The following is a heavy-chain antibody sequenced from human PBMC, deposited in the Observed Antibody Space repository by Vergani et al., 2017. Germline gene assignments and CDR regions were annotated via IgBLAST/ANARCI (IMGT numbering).Heavy chain of an antibody. J-gene: IGHJ4*02. CDR3: AKHFRGWGIDY. D-gene: IGHD3-16*01. CDR2: IQFDGSNQ. CDR1: GFTLRDYD. Sequence: QVQLVESGGGVVQRGGSLRLSCATSGFTLRDYDMQWIRQGPGKGLEFVAFIQFDGSNQYYAESVKRRFTLSRDFSKNTLYLQMNSLRTDDTATYYCAKHFRGWGIDYWGQGTQVIVSS. V-gene: IGHV3-30*02.